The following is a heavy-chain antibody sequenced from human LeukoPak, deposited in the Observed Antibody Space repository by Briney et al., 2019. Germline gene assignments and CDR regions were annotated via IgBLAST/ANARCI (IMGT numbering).Heavy chain of an antibody. J-gene: IGHJ5*02. Sequence: PGGSLRLSCAASGFTFSSYWMSWVRQAPGKGLEWVANIKQDGSEKYYVDSVKGRFTISRDSAKNSLYLQMNSLRAEDTAVYYCARSIFGVVGNWFDPWGQGTLVTVSS. CDR3: ARSIFGVVGNWFDP. CDR2: IKQDGSEK. D-gene: IGHD3-3*01. CDR1: GFTFSSYW. V-gene: IGHV3-7*01.